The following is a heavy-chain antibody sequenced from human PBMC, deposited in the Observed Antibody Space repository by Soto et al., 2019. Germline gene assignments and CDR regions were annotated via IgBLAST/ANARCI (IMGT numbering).Heavy chain of an antibody. Sequence: SETLSLTCTVSGGSISSNYWTWIRQPPGKGLEWIGYVYNSGSTNYNPSLKSRVTISEETSKSQFSLKVNSMTAADTAVYYCARYRREAVAGYTLDNWGQGILVTVSS. V-gene: IGHV4-59*01. CDR1: GGSISSNY. CDR3: ARYRREAVAGYTLDN. CDR2: VYNSGST. D-gene: IGHD6-13*01. J-gene: IGHJ4*02.